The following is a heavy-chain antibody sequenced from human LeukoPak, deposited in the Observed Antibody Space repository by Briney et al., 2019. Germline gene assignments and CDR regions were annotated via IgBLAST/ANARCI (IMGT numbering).Heavy chain of an antibody. CDR3: ARDSKTGLYYRRYHYMDV. CDR2: IKQDGSVK. CDR1: GFTFSSYW. V-gene: IGHV3-7*01. Sequence: GGSLRLSCAASGFTFSSYWMTWVRQAPGKGLEWVANIKQDGSVKYYVDSVKGRFTISRDNAKNSLYLQMNSLRAEDTAVYYCARDSKTGLYYRRYHYMDVWGKGTTVTVSS. D-gene: IGHD3-22*01. J-gene: IGHJ6*03.